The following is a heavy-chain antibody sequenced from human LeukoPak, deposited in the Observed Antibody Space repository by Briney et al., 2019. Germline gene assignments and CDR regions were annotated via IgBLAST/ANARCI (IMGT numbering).Heavy chain of an antibody. V-gene: IGHV4-59*03. D-gene: IGHD4-17*01. Sequence: PSETLSLTCTVSGGSISGSFWGWIRQPPGEGLEFIGYIYYTGAASYKPSLSSRVAMSVDTSKNQFSLKVTSLTAADTAVYYCAKFATVTTPNWIDPWGQGILVTVSS. CDR2: IYYTGAA. CDR3: AKFATVTTPNWIDP. CDR1: GGSISGSF. J-gene: IGHJ5*02.